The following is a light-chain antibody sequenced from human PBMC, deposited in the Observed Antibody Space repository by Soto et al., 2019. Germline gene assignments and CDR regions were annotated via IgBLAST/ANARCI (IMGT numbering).Light chain of an antibody. CDR2: DSS. Sequence: EIVLTQSPATLSLSPGERATLSCRASQSVSAYFAWYQQKPGQAPRLLIYDSSTRATGIPARFSGSGSGTDFTLTIRSLEPEDFAVYYCQQRSSWPLTFGQGTKVEIK. CDR1: QSVSAY. J-gene: IGKJ1*01. V-gene: IGKV3-11*01. CDR3: QQRSSWPLT.